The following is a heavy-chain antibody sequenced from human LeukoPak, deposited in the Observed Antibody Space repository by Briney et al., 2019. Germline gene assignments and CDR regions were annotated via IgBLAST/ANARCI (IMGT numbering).Heavy chain of an antibody. V-gene: IGHV4-59*01. CDR1: GGSISSYY. D-gene: IGHD5-24*01. CDR3: ARTSNNWSPYFDY. J-gene: IGHJ4*02. CDR2: VYYSGST. Sequence: PSETLSLTCTVSGGSISSYYWSWIRQPPGKGLEWIGYVYYSGSTNYSPSLNSRVTISIDTSKNKFSLKLTSVTAADTAVYYCARTSNNWSPYFDYWGQGALVTVSS.